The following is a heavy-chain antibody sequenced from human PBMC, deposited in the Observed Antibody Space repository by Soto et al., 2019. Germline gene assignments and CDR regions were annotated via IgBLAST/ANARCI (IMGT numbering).Heavy chain of an antibody. CDR1: GFTFDDYA. Sequence: EVQLVESGGGVVRPGGSLRLSCAASGFTFDDYAMSWVRQAPGKGLEWVAGINWNGLSTTYADSLKGRFTISRDNAKNSLHLQINSLRAEDTALYFCARCSSTSCYIMAAFDYWGQGTLVTVSS. V-gene: IGHV3-20*04. CDR2: INWNGLST. CDR3: ARCSSTSCYIMAAFDY. J-gene: IGHJ4*02. D-gene: IGHD2-2*02.